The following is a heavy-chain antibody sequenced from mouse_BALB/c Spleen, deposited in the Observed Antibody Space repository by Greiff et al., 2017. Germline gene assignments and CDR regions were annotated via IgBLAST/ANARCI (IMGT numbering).Heavy chain of an antibody. CDR1: GFTFSSYG. CDR3: ARHDLRAMDY. Sequence: EVKLVESGGDLVKPGGSLKLSCAASGFTFSSYGMSWVRQTPDKRLEWVATISSGGSYTYYPDSVKGRFTISRDNAKNTLYLQMSSLKSEDTAMYYFARHDLRAMDYWGQGTTLTVSS. CDR2: ISSGGSYT. J-gene: IGHJ2*01. V-gene: IGHV5-6*01. D-gene: IGHD3-1*01.